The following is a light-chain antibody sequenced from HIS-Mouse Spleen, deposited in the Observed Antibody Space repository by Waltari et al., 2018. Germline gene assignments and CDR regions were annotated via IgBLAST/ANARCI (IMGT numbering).Light chain of an antibody. V-gene: IGKV1-8*01. Sequence: AIRMTQSPSSLSASTGDRVTITCRASQGISSDLDWYQQKPGKAPKLLIYAASTLQSGVPSRFSGSGSGTDFTLTISCLQSEDFATYYCQQYYSYPRTFGQGTKVEIK. J-gene: IGKJ1*01. CDR2: AAS. CDR1: QGISSD. CDR3: QQYYSYPRT.